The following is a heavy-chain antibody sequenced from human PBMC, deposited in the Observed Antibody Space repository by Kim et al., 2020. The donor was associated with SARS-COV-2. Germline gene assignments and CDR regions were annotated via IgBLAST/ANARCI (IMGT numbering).Heavy chain of an antibody. Sequence: GGSLRLSCAASGFTFSNAWMSWVRQAPGKGLEWVGRIKSKTDGGTTDYAAPVKGRLTISRDDSKNTLYLQMNSLKTEDTAVYYCTTDLTWLDIYYYYYGMDVWGQGTTVTVSS. CDR1: GFTFSNAW. CDR2: IKSKTDGGTT. J-gene: IGHJ6*02. V-gene: IGHV3-15*01. D-gene: IGHD6-19*01. CDR3: TTDLTWLDIYYYYYGMDV.